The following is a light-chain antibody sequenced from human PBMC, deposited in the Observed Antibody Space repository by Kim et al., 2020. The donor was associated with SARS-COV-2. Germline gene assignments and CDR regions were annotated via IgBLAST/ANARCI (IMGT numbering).Light chain of an antibody. Sequence: PGRTDTITCKGNRIGGKVVLWHQQKPGQAPVLVIYYDYSRPSGIPARFSGSNSGNTATLTITRVEARDEAYYYCQVWDSGTDHYVFGPGTKVTVL. CDR2: YDY. J-gene: IGLJ1*01. V-gene: IGLV3-21*01. CDR3: QVWDSGTDHYV. CDR1: RIGGKV.